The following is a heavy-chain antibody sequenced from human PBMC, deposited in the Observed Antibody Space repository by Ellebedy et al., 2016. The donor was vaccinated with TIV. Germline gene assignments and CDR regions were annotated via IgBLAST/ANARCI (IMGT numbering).Heavy chain of an antibody. CDR1: GFTFSTFA. CDR3: ARHGVWSSVTPDF. D-gene: IGHD3-3*01. CDR2: TSHDGSNK. J-gene: IGHJ4*02. V-gene: IGHV3-30-3*01. Sequence: GESLKISCAASGFTFSTFAMHWVRQSPGKGLEWVAATSHDGSNKYYADSVKGRFTISRDNSQSTLYLQMNSLRAEDTAVYFCARHGVWSSVTPDFWGQGTLVTVSS.